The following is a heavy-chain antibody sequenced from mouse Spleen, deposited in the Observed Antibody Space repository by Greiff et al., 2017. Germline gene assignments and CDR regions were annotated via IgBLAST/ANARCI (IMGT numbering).Heavy chain of an antibody. V-gene: IGHV5-6*01. CDR3: ARNDGSSWFAY. Sequence: EVKLMESGGDLVKPGGSLKLSCAASGFTFSSYGMSWVRQTPDKRLEWVATISSGGSYTYYPDSVKGRFTISRDNAKNTLYLQMSSLKSEDTAMYYCARNDGSSWFAYWGQGTLVTVSA. J-gene: IGHJ3*01. CDR2: ISSGGSYT. D-gene: IGHD1-1*01. CDR1: GFTFSSYG.